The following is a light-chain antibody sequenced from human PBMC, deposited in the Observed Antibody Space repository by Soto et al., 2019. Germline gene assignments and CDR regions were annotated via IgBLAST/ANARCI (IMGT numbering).Light chain of an antibody. V-gene: IGKV3-20*01. CDR1: QTVDSTY. J-gene: IGKJ1*01. CDR3: QQYGSSPWT. CDR2: RAS. Sequence: EVVLTQSPGTLSLSPGERATLSCRASQTVDSTYLAWYQQKPGQAPRLLIYRASSRAAGVPDRFSGSGSGTDFTLTISKLDPEDFAVYYCQQYGSSPWTFGQGTKVEIK.